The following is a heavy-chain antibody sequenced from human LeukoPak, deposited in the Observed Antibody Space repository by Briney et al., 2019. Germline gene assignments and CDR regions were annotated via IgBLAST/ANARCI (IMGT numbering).Heavy chain of an antibody. CDR3: ARTLYSGSYYRFVY. Sequence: VASVKVSCKASGGTFSSYAISWVRQAPGQGLEWMGGIIPIFGTANYAQKFQGRVTITADESTSTVYMELSSLRSEDTAVYYCARTLYSGSYYRFVYWGQGTLVTVSS. V-gene: IGHV1-69*13. CDR1: GGTFSSYA. D-gene: IGHD1-26*01. J-gene: IGHJ4*02. CDR2: IIPIFGTA.